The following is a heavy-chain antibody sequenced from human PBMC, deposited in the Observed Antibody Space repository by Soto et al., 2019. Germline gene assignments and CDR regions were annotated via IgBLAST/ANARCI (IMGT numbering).Heavy chain of an antibody. D-gene: IGHD2-2*01. Sequence: PGGSLRLSSVASGFSFSDYCMSWVRQAPGKEPEWVANIKFDGSEEQYVDSVRGRFSISRDNFRNSLFLQMNSLRAGDTAIYYCVKDGGYCSSATCYSPRNHYFDSWGQGTLVTVSS. CDR2: IKFDGSEE. J-gene: IGHJ4*02. CDR1: GFSFSDYC. CDR3: VKDGGYCSSATCYSPRNHYFDS. V-gene: IGHV3-7*03.